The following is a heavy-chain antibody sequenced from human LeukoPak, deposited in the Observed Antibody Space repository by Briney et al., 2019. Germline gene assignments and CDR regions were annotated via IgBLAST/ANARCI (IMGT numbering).Heavy chain of an antibody. CDR2: IKQDGSEK. Sequence: GGSLRLSCAASGFIYSNYWMSWVRQAPGKGLEWVANIKQDGSEKYYVDSLKGRFTISRDNANNSLSLQMSSLRAEDTSVYYCAREFTSSSGSVSDYWGQGTLVTVSS. J-gene: IGHJ4*02. CDR3: AREFTSSSGSVSDY. V-gene: IGHV3-7*01. D-gene: IGHD6-6*01. CDR1: GFIYSNYW.